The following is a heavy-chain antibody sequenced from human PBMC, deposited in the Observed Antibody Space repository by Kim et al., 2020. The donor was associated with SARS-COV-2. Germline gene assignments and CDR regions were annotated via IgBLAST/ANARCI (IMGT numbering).Heavy chain of an antibody. V-gene: IGHV3-48*02. J-gene: IGHJ6*02. CDR1: GFTFSSYS. CDR3: ARDSFGAYYYYYYGMDV. CDR2: ISSSSSTI. D-gene: IGHD3-10*01. Sequence: GGSLRLSCAASGFTFSSYSMNWVRQAPGKGLEWVSYISSSSSTIYYADSVKGRFTISRDNAKNSLYLQMNSLRDEDTAVYYCARDSFGAYYYYYYGMDVWGQGTTVTVSS.